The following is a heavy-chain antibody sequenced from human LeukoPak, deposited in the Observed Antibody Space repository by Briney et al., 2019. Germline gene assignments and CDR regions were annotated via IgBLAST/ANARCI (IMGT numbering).Heavy chain of an antibody. V-gene: IGHV1-46*01. CDR1: GYTFTSYF. CDR3: ARSYYYDTSNYYFDY. J-gene: IGHJ4*02. CDR2: INLSGGGT. D-gene: IGHD3-22*01. Sequence: ASVKVSCKASGYTFTSYFMHWVRQAPGQGLEWMGIINLSGGGTTYAQKFQGRVTMTRDTSTSAVYMDLSSLRSEDTAVYYCARSYYYDTSNYYFDYWGQGTLVTVSS.